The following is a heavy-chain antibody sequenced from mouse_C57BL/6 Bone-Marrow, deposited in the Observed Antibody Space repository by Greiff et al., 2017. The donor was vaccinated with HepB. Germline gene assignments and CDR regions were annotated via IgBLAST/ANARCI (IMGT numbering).Heavy chain of an antibody. Sequence: QVTLKESGPGILQSSQTLSLTCSFSGFSLSTSGMGVSWIRQPSGKGLEWLAHIYWDDDKRYNPSLKSRLTISKATSRNQVFLKITSVDTADTATYYCARRASDSSGYGYWGQGTTLTVSS. CDR1: GFSLSTSGMG. CDR3: ARRASDSSGYGY. V-gene: IGHV8-12*01. D-gene: IGHD3-2*02. J-gene: IGHJ2*01. CDR2: IYWDDDK.